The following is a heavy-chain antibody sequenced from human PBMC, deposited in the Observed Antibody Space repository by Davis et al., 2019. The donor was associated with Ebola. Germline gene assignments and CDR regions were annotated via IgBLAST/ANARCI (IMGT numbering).Heavy chain of an antibody. J-gene: IGHJ3*01. CDR2: MYYSGNA. CDR1: GGSISSSNSF. CDR3: ARGDYAEAAFDV. D-gene: IGHD4-17*01. V-gene: IGHV4-39*01. Sequence: PSETLSLTCNVSGGSISSSNSFWGWLRQPPGKGLEWIGNMYYSGNAYYDPSLKSRATISVDASKNQFFLTLMSVTATDTAVYYCARGDYAEAAFDVWGQGTVVTVSS.